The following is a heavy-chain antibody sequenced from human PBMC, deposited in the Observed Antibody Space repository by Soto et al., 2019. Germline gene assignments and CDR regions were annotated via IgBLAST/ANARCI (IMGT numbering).Heavy chain of an antibody. CDR1: GFTFSSYA. D-gene: IGHD4-17*01. V-gene: IGHV3-23*01. J-gene: IGHJ6*02. CDR3: AKGPRNHDYGEYYYYGMDV. Sequence: EVQLLESGGGLVQPGGSLRLSCAASGFTFSSYAMSWVRQAPGKGLEWVSAISGSGGSTYYADSVKGRFTISRDNSKNTLYLQMNSLRAEDTAVYYCAKGPRNHDYGEYYYYGMDVWGQGTTVTVSS. CDR2: ISGSGGST.